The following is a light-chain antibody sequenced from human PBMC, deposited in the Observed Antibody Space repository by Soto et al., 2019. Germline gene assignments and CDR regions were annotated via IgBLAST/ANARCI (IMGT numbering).Light chain of an antibody. J-gene: IGKJ1*01. CDR1: QSVSSSY. V-gene: IGKV3-20*01. CDR3: QQYGSSPKT. CDR2: GAS. Sequence: EIVCTQSPATLAFSPVRTAPLPRRASQSVSSSYLAWYQQKPGQAPRFLIYGASSRATGIPDRFSGSGSGTDFTLTISRLEPEDFAMYYCQQYGSSPKTFGQGTKVDIK.